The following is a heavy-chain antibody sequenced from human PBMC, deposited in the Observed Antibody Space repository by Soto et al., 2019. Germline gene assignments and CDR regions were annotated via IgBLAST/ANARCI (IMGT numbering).Heavy chain of an antibody. V-gene: IGHV3-9*01. D-gene: IGHD6-13*01. CDR3: AKDPHSSTTGNPYFDY. Sequence: SLRLSCAASGFTFDDYAMHWVRQAPGKGLEWVSGISWNSGSIGYADSVKGRFTISRDNAKNSLYLQMNSLRAEDTALYYCAKDPHSSTTGNPYFDYWGQGTLVTVSS. CDR2: ISWNSGSI. J-gene: IGHJ4*02. CDR1: GFTFDDYA.